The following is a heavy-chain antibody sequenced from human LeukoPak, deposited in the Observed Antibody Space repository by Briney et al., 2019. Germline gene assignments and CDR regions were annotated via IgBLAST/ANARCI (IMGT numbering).Heavy chain of an antibody. J-gene: IGHJ4*02. V-gene: IGHV1-18*01. D-gene: IGHD6-13*01. CDR1: NYTFISYG. CDR2: ISSYNGNT. CDR3: ARDRTAAAVLDY. Sequence: GASVKVSCKASNYTFISYGISWVRQAPGQGLEWIGWISSYNGNTNYGQKFQGRVSMTTDTSTNTAYMELKSLRSDDTAVYYCARDRTAAAVLDYWGQGTLVTVSS.